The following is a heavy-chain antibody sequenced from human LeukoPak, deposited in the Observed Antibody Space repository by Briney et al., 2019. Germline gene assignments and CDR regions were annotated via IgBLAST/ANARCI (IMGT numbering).Heavy chain of an antibody. Sequence: SETLSLTCAVSGGSISSGGYSWSWIRQPPGKGLEYIGDIHASGRTNYNPSLKSRVTMSVDTSKSQFSLKLSSVTAADTAVYYCVASPNQDFFDYWGQGPLVTVSS. V-gene: IGHV4-61*08. CDR1: GGSISSGGYS. J-gene: IGHJ4*02. CDR2: IHASGRT. CDR3: VASPNQDFFDY.